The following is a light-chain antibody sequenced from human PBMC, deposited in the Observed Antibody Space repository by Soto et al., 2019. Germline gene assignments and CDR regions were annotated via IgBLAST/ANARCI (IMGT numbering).Light chain of an antibody. CDR3: AAWDDSLSAYV. CDR2: VNN. Sequence: QSVLTQPPSVSGAPGQRVTISCTGSSSSIGAGYDVHWYQQLPGTAPKLLIYVNNNRPSGVPDRFSGSTSGTSASLAITGLRSENEADYYCAAWDDSLSAYVFGTGTKVTVL. J-gene: IGLJ1*01. CDR1: SSSIGAGYD. V-gene: IGLV1-40*01.